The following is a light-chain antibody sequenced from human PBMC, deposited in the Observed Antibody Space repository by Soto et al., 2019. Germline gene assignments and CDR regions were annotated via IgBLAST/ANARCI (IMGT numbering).Light chain of an antibody. CDR2: EVN. CDR3: CSYGGDRI. Sequence: QSALTQPASVSGSPGQSIAISCTGTSSNVGGYNFVSWYQQHPGKAPKLLIYEVNMRPSGVSNRVSGSKSDNTPSLTISGLQAEDEADYYCCSYGGDRIFGGGTKLTVL. J-gene: IGLJ2*01. CDR1: SSNVGGYNF. V-gene: IGLV2-23*02.